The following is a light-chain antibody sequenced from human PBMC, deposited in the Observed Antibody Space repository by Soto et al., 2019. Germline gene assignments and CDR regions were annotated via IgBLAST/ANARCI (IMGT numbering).Light chain of an antibody. Sequence: EIGLTQSPGTLSLSPGERATLSCRASQSVSSSYLSWYQQKPGQAPRLLIYGASSRATGIPDRFSGSWSGTEFTLTIRRLEPKEFPVYYCQQYGSSPQTFGQGTKLQI. CDR3: QQYGSSPQT. J-gene: IGKJ1*01. CDR1: QSVSSSY. V-gene: IGKV3-20*01. CDR2: GAS.